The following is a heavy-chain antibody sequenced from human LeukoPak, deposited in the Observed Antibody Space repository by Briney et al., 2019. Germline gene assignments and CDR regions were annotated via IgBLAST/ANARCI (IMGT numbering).Heavy chain of an antibody. Sequence: SETLSLTCSVPGGSISGYYWSWIRQPPGKGPERNGYIYYSGSTNYNPSRKSRVTISVDTSTNPFSLKMTSVTAADTGVYYCARLASSGWSHCDSWGQGTLCTVSS. CDR3: ARLASSGWSHCDS. CDR1: GGSISGYY. D-gene: IGHD6-19*01. CDR2: IYYSGST. J-gene: IGHJ4*02. V-gene: IGHV4-59*08.